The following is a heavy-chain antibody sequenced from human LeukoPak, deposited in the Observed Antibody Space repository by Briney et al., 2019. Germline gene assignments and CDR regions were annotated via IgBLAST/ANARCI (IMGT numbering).Heavy chain of an antibody. D-gene: IGHD1-1*01. CDR1: GFTFSSYS. CDR2: ISISSNTM. Sequence: GGSLRLSCAASGFTFSSYSMNWVRQAPGKGLEWVSYISISSNTMYYADSVKGRFTISRDNAKNSLYLQMNSLRDEETAVYYCARDNEYAFDIWGQGTMVTVSS. J-gene: IGHJ3*02. CDR3: ARDNEYAFDI. V-gene: IGHV3-48*02.